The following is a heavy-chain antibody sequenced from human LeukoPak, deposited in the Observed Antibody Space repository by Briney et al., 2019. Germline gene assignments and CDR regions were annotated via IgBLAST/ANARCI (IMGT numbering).Heavy chain of an antibody. V-gene: IGHV1-69*05. CDR2: IIPIFGTA. CDR3: ARALFSITIFGVVILNWFDP. J-gene: IGHJ5*02. CDR1: GGTFSSNA. Sequence: ASVKVSCKASGGTFSSNAISWVRQAPGQGLEWMGGIIPIFGTANYAQKFQGRVTITTDESTSTAYMELSSLRSEDTAVYYCARALFSITIFGVVILNWFDPWGQGTLVTVSS. D-gene: IGHD3-3*01.